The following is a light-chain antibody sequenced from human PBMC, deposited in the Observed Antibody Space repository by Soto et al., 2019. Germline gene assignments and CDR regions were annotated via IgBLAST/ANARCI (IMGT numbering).Light chain of an antibody. CDR3: QQYNSWPWT. J-gene: IGKJ1*01. CDR2: GAS. Sequence: EIVLTQSPATLSLSPGERATLSCRASQSVTTNLAWYQQKPGQPPRLLIYGASSRATGIPDRFSGSGSGTEFTLTISSLESVDFAVYSCQQYNSWPWTFGQGTKVDIK. CDR1: QSVTTN. V-gene: IGKV3-15*01.